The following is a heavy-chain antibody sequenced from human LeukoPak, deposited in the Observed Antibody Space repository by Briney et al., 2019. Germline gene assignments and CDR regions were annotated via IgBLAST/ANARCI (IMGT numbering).Heavy chain of an antibody. CDR3: ARDACSSDCPSYYFAY. CDR2: INPSGGST. D-gene: IGHD2-21*02. J-gene: IGHJ4*02. Sequence: ASVKVSCKASGYTFTSYYMHWVRQAPGQGLEWMGIINPSGGSTSYAQKFQGRVTMTRDTSTSTVYMELSSLRSEDTAVYYCARDACSSDCPSYYFAYWGQGTLVTVSS. CDR1: GYTFTSYY. V-gene: IGHV1-46*01.